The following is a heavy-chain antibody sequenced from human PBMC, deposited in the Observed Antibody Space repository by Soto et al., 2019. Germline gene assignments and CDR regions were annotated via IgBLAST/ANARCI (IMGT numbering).Heavy chain of an antibody. CDR2: IDPSDSYT. J-gene: IGHJ6*02. D-gene: IGHD3-9*01. V-gene: IGHV5-10-1*01. CDR3: AAHSYVLRYFDWSTDPSYYYGMDV. CDR1: GYSFTSYW. Sequence: GESLKISCKGSGYSFTSYWISWVRQMPGKGLEWMGRIDPSDSYTNYSPSFQGHVTISADKSISTAYLQWSSLKASDTAMYYCAAHSYVLRYFDWSTDPSYYYGMDVWGQGTTVTVSS.